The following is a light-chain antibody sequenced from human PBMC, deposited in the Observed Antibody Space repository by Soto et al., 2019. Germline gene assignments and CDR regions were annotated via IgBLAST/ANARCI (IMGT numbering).Light chain of an antibody. J-gene: IGKJ4*01. V-gene: IGKV3-11*01. Sequence: EIVLTQSPDTLSLSPGERATLSCRASQSVSSYLAWYQQKPGQAPRLLIYDTSNRATGIPARFSGSGSGTDFTLTISSLEPEDFAVYYCQQRSNWPPFSFGGGTKVDIK. CDR1: QSVSSY. CDR3: QQRSNWPPFS. CDR2: DTS.